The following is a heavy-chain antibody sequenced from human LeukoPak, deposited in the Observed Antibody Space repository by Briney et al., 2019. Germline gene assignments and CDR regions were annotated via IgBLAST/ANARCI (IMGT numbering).Heavy chain of an antibody. CDR2: IIPIFGTA. D-gene: IGHD3-22*01. J-gene: IGHJ6*03. Sequence: VASVKVSCNASGGTFSSYAISWVRQAPGQGLERMGGIIPIFGTANYAQKFQGRVTITTDESTSTAYMEPSSLRSEDTAVYYCAGYYYDSSGYYYYYMDVWGKGTTVTVSS. CDR3: AGYYYDSSGYYYYYMDV. CDR1: GGTFSSYA. V-gene: IGHV1-69*05.